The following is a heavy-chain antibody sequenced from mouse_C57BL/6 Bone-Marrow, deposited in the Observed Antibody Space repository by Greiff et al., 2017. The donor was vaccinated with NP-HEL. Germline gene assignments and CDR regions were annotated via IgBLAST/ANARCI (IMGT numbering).Heavy chain of an antibody. D-gene: IGHD2-2*01. V-gene: IGHV1-81*01. Sequence: QVQLQQSGAELARPGASVKLSCKASGYTFTSYGISWVKQRTGQGLEWIGEIYPRSGNTYYNEKFKGKATLTADKSSSTAYMERRSLTSEDSAVYFCARLDYGYDGYYYAMDYWGQGTSVTVSS. CDR3: ARLDYGYDGYYYAMDY. CDR2: IYPRSGNT. J-gene: IGHJ4*01. CDR1: GYTFTSYG.